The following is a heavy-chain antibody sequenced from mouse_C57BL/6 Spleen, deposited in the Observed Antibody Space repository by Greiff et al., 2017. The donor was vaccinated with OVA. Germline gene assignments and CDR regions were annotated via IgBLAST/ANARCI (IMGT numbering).Heavy chain of an antibody. CDR1: GFTFSDFY. J-gene: IGHJ4*01. V-gene: IGHV7-1*01. D-gene: IGHD2-3*01. CDR3: ARDESDGYYGAMDY. Sequence: VQLVESGGGLVQSGRSLRLSCATSGFTFSDFYMEWVRQAPGKGLEWIAASRNKANDYTTEYSASVKGRFIVSRDTSQSILYLQMNALRAEDTAIYYCARDESDGYYGAMDYWGQGTSVTVSS. CDR2: SRNKANDYTT.